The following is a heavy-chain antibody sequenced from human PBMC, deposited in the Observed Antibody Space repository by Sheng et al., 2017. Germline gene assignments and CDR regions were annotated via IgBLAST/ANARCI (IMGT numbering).Heavy chain of an antibody. CDR2: ISFSGSS. D-gene: IGHD5-12*01. Sequence: QLQLQESGPGLVKPSETLSLSCTVSGGSLSSTNYYWGWIRQPPGKGLEWIGSISFSGSSYYNPSLESRVTISVDTSKKLFSLKLNSVTAADAAVYYCARPRDGRWLQLLNFDLWGLAPVVTVSS. CDR1: GGSLSSTNYY. V-gene: IGHV4-39*01. CDR3: ARPRDGRWLQLLNFDL. J-gene: IGHJ2*01.